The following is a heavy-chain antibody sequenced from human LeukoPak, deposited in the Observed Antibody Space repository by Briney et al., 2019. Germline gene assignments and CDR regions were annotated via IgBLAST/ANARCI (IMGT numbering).Heavy chain of an antibody. CDR3: AKAIAATGRWWIFDY. D-gene: IGHD6-13*01. J-gene: IGHJ4*02. CDR2: ISGSGYST. V-gene: IGHV3-23*01. Sequence: GGSLRLSCTASGFTFSNYDMGWVRQAPGEGLEWVSTISGSGYSTYFADSVKGRFTISRDNPKNAQYLQMSSLRAEDTAVYYCAKAIAATGRWWIFDYWGQGTLVTVSS. CDR1: GFTFSNYD.